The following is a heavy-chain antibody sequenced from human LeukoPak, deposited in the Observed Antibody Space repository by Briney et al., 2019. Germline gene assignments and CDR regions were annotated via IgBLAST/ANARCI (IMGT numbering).Heavy chain of an antibody. D-gene: IGHD2-15*01. J-gene: IGHJ6*02. Sequence: SETLSLTCTVSGGSMTKYYWNWIRQPPGKGLEWIGHIYYSGSTTYNPSLKSRVTISVDRSKNQFSLKLSSVTAADTAVYYCARDIGGFYYGMDVWGQGTTVTVSS. V-gene: IGHV4-59*12. CDR3: ARDIGGFYYGMDV. CDR1: GGSMTKYY. CDR2: IYYSGST.